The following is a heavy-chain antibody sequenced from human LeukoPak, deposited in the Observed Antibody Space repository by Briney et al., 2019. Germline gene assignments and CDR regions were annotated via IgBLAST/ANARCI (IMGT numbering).Heavy chain of an antibody. V-gene: IGHV3-33*03. J-gene: IGHJ4*02. CDR3: AKARQQCATHRGGFDY. D-gene: IGHD6-13*01. Sequence: GRSLRLSCAASGFTFSSYGMHWVRQAPGKGLEWVAVIWHDGSNKYYADSVKGRFTISRDKSKNTLYLQMNSLRAEDTAVYYCAKARQQCATHRGGFDYWGQGTLVTVSS. CDR2: IWHDGSNK. CDR1: GFTFSSYG.